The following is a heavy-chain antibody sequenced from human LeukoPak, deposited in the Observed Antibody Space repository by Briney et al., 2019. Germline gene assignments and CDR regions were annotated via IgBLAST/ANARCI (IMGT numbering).Heavy chain of an antibody. D-gene: IGHD3-3*01. CDR3: ARVGDEPYYDFWSGYYGY. Sequence: GGSLRLSCAASGFTFSSYWMSWVRQAPGKGLEWVANIKQDGSEKYYVDSVKGRFTISRDNAKNSLYLQMNSLRAEDTAAYYCARVGDEPYYDFWSGYYGYWGQGTLVTVSS. V-gene: IGHV3-7*01. CDR1: GFTFSSYW. CDR2: IKQDGSEK. J-gene: IGHJ4*02.